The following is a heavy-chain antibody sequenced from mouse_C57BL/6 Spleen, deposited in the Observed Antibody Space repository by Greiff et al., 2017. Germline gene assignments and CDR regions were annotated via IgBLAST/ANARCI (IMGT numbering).Heavy chain of an antibody. CDR3: ASWKPITPGAMDY. V-gene: IGHV1-81*01. J-gene: IGHJ4*01. Sequence: QVQLQQSGAGLARPGASLTLSCEASGYTFTSYGISWVRQRPGKSLEWIGAIYPRSGNTYYPEKIKGKVILSADKSASTAYRGLRSLTSEASAVDFCASWKPITPGAMDYWGQGTSVTVSS. D-gene: IGHD2-4*01. CDR2: IYPRSGNT. CDR1: GYTFTSYG.